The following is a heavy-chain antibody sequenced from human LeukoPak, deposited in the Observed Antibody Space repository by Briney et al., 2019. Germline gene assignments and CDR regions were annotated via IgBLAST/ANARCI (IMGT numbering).Heavy chain of an antibody. J-gene: IGHJ4*02. CDR2: ISSSSSYI. D-gene: IGHD3-10*01. V-gene: IGHV3-21*01. Sequence: GGSLRLSCAASGFTFSSYSMNWVRQAPGKGLEWVSSISSSSSYIYYADSVKGRFTISRDNAKNSLYLQMNSLRVGDTAMYHCARIGLGVSFGSGFDYWGQGTLVTVTS. CDR1: GFTFSSYS. CDR3: ARIGLGVSFGSGFDY.